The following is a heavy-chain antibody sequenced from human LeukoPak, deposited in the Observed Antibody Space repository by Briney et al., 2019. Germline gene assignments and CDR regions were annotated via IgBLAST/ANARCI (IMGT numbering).Heavy chain of an antibody. CDR2: IYHGGST. Sequence: PSQTLSLTCTVSGYSISGGYYWGWIRQPPGKGLEWIGTIYHGGSTYYNPSLESRVTISLDTSKNHFSLNLTSVTAADTAMYYCARVAERTWLPYDAALDIWGLGTMVTVSS. J-gene: IGHJ3*02. CDR1: GYSISGGYY. V-gene: IGHV4-38-2*02. D-gene: IGHD3-9*01. CDR3: ARVAERTWLPYDAALDI.